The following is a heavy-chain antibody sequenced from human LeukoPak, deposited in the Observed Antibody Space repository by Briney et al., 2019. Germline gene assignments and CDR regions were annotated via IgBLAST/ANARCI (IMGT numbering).Heavy chain of an antibody. D-gene: IGHD6-6*01. CDR3: ARRGIPDEEQLVLDYYYYYYMDV. Sequence: SETLSLTCTVSGGSISSGSYYWSWIRQPAGKGLEWIGRIYTSGSTNYNPSLKSRVTISVDTSKNQFSLKLSSVTAADTAVYYCARRGIPDEEQLVLDYYYYYYMDVWGKGTTVTVSS. V-gene: IGHV4-61*02. J-gene: IGHJ6*03. CDR2: IYTSGST. CDR1: GGSISSGSYY.